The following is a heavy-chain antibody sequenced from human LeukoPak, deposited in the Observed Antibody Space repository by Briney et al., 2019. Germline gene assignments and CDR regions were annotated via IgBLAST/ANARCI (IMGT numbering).Heavy chain of an antibody. CDR1: GFTVSSNY. CDR3: ARDNGWDGYPAWYFDY. D-gene: IGHD5-24*01. V-gene: IGHV3-53*01. Sequence: GGSLRLSCAASGFTVSSNYMSWVRQAPGKGLEWVSVIYSGGSTYYADSVKGRFTISRDNSKNTLYLQMNSLRAEDTAVYYCARDNGWDGYPAWYFDYWGQGTLVTVSS. J-gene: IGHJ4*02. CDR2: IYSGGST.